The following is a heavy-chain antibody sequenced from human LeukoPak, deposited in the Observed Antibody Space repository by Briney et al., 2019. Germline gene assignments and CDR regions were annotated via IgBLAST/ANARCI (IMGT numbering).Heavy chain of an antibody. D-gene: IGHD5-24*01. CDR3: ARDQMDH. CDR1: GFTFSSYA. V-gene: IGHV3-66*01. J-gene: IGHJ4*02. CDR2: IYSGGST. Sequence: GGSLRLSCAASGFTFSSYAMSWVRQAPGKGLEWVSVIYSGGSTYYADSVKGRFTISRDNSKNTLYLQMNSLRAEDTAVYYCARDQMDHWGQGTLVTVSS.